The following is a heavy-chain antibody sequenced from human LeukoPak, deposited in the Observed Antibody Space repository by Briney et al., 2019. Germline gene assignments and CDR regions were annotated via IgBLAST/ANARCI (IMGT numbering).Heavy chain of an antibody. D-gene: IGHD1-26*01. CDR1: GFTFSSYW. CDR2: IDIDGSST. Sequence: GGSLRLSCAASGFTFSSYWMHWVRQAPGKGLVWLSRIDIDGSSTRYADSVKGRFTISRDNAKNTLYLQMNSLKTEDTAVYYCTTDGVGVEGATYDNWGQGTLVSVSS. V-gene: IGHV3-74*01. CDR3: TTDGVGVEGATYDN. J-gene: IGHJ4*02.